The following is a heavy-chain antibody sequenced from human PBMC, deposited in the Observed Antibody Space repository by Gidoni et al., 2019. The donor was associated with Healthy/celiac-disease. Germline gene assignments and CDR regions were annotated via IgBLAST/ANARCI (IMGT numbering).Heavy chain of an antibody. V-gene: IGHV3-23*01. Sequence: EVQLLESGGGLVQPGGSLRLSCAASGFTFRSYAMSWVRQAPGKGLEWVSAISGSGGSTYYADSVKGRFTISRDNSKNTLYLQMNSLRAEDTAVYYCAKDRVLPMVRGVYSSWGQGTLVTVSS. CDR1: GFTFRSYA. J-gene: IGHJ5*02. CDR3: AKDRVLPMVRGVYSS. D-gene: IGHD3-10*01. CDR2: ISGSGGST.